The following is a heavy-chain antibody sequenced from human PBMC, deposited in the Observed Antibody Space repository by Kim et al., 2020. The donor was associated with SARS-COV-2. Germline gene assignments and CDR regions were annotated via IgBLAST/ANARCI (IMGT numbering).Heavy chain of an antibody. J-gene: IGHJ6*02. D-gene: IGHD3-22*01. CDR2: IYYSGST. CDR3: AREGSYYDSSGYLSRYYYGMDV. Sequence: SETLSLTCTVSGGSISSSSYYWGWIRQPPGKGLEWIGSIYYSGSTYYNPSLKSRVTISVDTSKNQFSLKLSSVTAADTAVYYCAREGSYYDSSGYLSRYYYGMDVWGQGTTVTVSS. V-gene: IGHV4-39*07. CDR1: GGSISSSSYY.